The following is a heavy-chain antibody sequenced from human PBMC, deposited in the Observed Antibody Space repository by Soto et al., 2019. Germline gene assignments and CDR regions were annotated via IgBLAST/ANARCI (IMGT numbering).Heavy chain of an antibody. CDR3: ARAENCSHGICYSGYFQR. CDR2: VNPSGGST. D-gene: IGHD2-8*01. J-gene: IGHJ1*01. V-gene: IGHV1-46*01. CDR1: GYIFTAYS. Sequence: ASVKVSCKAFGYIFTAYSMHWVWQAPGQGLEWMGVVNPSGGSTNYAQKFQGRITMTRDTSTSTVYMDLSSLTSEDTAVYYCARAENCSHGICYSGYFQRWVPGTLVTVSS.